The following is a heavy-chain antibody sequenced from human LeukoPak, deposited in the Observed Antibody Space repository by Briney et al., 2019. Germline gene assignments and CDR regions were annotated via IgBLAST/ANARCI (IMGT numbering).Heavy chain of an antibody. CDR3: AKRLAMTGTYHFDY. CDR1: GFTFSSYA. CDR2: ISFVGGNK. V-gene: IGHV3-30-3*02. D-gene: IGHD6-19*01. Sequence: QAGGSLRLSCAASGFTFSSYAMHWVRQAPGKGLEWVALISFVGGNKYYADSVKGRFTISRDNSKNTLYLQMNSLRAEDTAVYYCAKRLAMTGTYHFDYWGQGALVTVSS. J-gene: IGHJ4*02.